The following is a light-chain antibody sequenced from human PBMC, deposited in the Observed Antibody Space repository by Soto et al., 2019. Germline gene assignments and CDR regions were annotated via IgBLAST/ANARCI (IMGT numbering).Light chain of an antibody. CDR1: SGSIAINY. V-gene: IGLV6-57*04. CDR2: EDN. Sequence: NFMLTQTHSVSESPGKTVTISCTRSSGSIAINYVQWYQQRPGSAPTPVIYEDNERPSGVPDRFSGSIDSSSNSASLTISGLKTDDEADYYCQSYHSGNVVFGGGTKLTVL. CDR3: QSYHSGNVV. J-gene: IGLJ2*01.